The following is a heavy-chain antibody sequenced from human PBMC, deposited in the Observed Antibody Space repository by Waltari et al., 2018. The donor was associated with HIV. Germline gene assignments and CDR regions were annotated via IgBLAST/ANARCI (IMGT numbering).Heavy chain of an antibody. CDR2: VVPSLRTT. Sequence: QVQLVQSGAEMKMPGSAVRISCTASGGTFASSRIKWVRQVPGQGLEWMGRVVPSLRTTQDAEHFKGRISITEDKSTATAFVDLTGLTSADTALDYCVLGSHYYDTSGYYETWGQGTLVTVSS. V-gene: IGHV1-69*08. CDR3: VLGSHYYDTSGYYET. D-gene: IGHD3-22*01. J-gene: IGHJ1*01. CDR1: GGTFASSR.